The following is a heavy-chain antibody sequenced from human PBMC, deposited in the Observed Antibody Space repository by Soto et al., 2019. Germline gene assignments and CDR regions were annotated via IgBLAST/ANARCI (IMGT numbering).Heavy chain of an antibody. CDR2: ISSSGSTI. D-gene: IGHD5-12*01. J-gene: IGHJ4*01. CDR1: GFTFSSYE. CDR3: ARGLNWGRYSGYDYPYFFDD. Sequence: GGSLRLSCAASGFTFSSYEMNWVRQAPGKGLEWVSYISSSGSTIYYADSVKGRFTTSRDNAKNSLYLQMNSLRAEDTAVYYCARGLNWGRYSGYDYPYFFDDCGQGTLVTVSS. V-gene: IGHV3-48*03.